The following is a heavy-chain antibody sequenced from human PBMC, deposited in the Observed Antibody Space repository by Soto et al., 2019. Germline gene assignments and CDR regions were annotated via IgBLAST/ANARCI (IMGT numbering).Heavy chain of an antibody. D-gene: IGHD3-10*01. Sequence: ASVKVSCKASGYTFTSYGISWVRQAPGQGLEWMGWISAYNGNTNYAQKLQGGVTMTTDTSTSTAYMELRSLRSDDTAVYYCARSAVFGSGSYYRDNDAFDIWGQGTMVTVSS. CDR3: ARSAVFGSGSYYRDNDAFDI. CDR1: GYTFTSYG. V-gene: IGHV1-18*01. CDR2: ISAYNGNT. J-gene: IGHJ3*02.